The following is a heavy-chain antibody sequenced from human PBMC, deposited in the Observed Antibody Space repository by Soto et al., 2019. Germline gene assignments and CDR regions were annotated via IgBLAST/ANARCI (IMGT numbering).Heavy chain of an antibody. D-gene: IGHD3-9*01. Sequence: LRLSCAASGFTFSGYSMNWVRQAPGKGLEWVSFISTRSSSIYYADSVKGRFTISRDDAKNSLFLQMNSLRDEDTAVYYCAREDILGVRSFDYWGQGTLVTVSS. CDR3: AREDILGVRSFDY. CDR1: GFTFSGYS. CDR2: ISTRSSSI. J-gene: IGHJ4*02. V-gene: IGHV3-48*02.